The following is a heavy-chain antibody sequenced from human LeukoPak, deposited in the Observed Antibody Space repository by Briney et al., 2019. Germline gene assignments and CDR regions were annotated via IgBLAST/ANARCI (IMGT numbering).Heavy chain of an antibody. J-gene: IGHJ2*01. CDR3: ARDRGGWYANWYFDL. V-gene: IGHV3-30-3*01. CDR2: ISYDGSNK. D-gene: IGHD6-19*01. Sequence: GGSLRLSCAASGFTFSSYAMHWVRQAPGKGLEWVAVISYDGSNKYYADSVKGRFTISRDNSKNTLYLQMNSLRAEDTAVYYCARDRGGWYANWYFDLWGRGTLVTVSS. CDR1: GFTFSSYA.